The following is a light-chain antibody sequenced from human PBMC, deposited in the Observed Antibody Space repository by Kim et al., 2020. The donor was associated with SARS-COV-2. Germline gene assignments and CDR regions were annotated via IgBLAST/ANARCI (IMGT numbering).Light chain of an antibody. CDR2: KAS. J-gene: IGKJ5*01. Sequence: DIQMTQSPTTLSASVGDRVAITCRASQSISNYLAWYQQKPGKAPKLLIYKASSLESGVPSRFSDSGSGTEFTLTINTLQPDDFATYYCQHYYTYLITFGQGTRLEIK. V-gene: IGKV1-5*03. CDR3: QHYYTYLIT. CDR1: QSISNY.